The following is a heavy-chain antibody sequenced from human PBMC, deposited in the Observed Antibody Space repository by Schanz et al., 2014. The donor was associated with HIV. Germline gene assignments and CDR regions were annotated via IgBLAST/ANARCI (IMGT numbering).Heavy chain of an antibody. Sequence: EVQLLESGGGLVQPGGSLRLSCAASGFTFNKYGMTWVRQVPGKGLECVSAISGSGISTYYADSVKGRFTISRDNSKNTLYLQMNSLRAEDTAVYYCAKGQRGMVRGDIDYWGQGTLVTVSS. CDR3: AKGQRGMVRGDIDY. CDR2: ISGSGIST. V-gene: IGHV3-23*01. CDR1: GFTFNKYG. J-gene: IGHJ4*02. D-gene: IGHD3-10*01.